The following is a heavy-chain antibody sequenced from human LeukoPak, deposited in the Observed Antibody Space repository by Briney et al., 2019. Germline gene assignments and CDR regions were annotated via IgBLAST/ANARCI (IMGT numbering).Heavy chain of an antibody. J-gene: IGHJ4*02. V-gene: IGHV3-30*02. CDR3: AKGWDVDTAIDD. D-gene: IGHD5-18*01. Sequence: GGSLRLSCAASGFTFNSYDMRWVRQAPGKGLEWVAFIQYAGSDKYYADSEKGRFTTSSANTKNRLYMQMNSLTAEQQAVYYCAKGWDVDTAIDDWGQGTLVTVSS. CDR2: IQYAGSDK. CDR1: GFTFNSYD.